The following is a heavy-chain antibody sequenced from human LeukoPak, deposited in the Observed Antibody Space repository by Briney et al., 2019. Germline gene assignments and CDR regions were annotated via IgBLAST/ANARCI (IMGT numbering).Heavy chain of an antibody. CDR2: IWGADDKT. J-gene: IGHJ5*02. CDR3: AKTQGYYDA. Sequence: GGSLRLSCVASGFTFAWVRQAPGKGLELVSGIWGADDKTVYGDAVKGRFTISRDNSKNTLYLQMNSLRADDTAVYYCAKTQGYYDAWGQGALVTVSS. D-gene: IGHD2-15*01. CDR1: GFTFA. V-gene: IGHV3-23*01.